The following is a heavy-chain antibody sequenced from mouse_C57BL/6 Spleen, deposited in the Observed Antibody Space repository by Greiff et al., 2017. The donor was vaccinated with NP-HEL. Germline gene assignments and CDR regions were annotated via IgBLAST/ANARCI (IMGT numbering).Heavy chain of an antibody. D-gene: IGHD3-2*02. CDR2: ISYDGSN. CDR3: ASQLRLRAWFAY. J-gene: IGHJ3*01. CDR1: GYSITSGYY. V-gene: IGHV3-6*01. Sequence: DVKLQESGPGLVKPSQSLSLTCSVTGYSITSGYYWNWIRQFPGNKLEWMGYISYDGSNNYNPSLKNRISITRDTSKNQFFLKLNSVTTEDTATYYCASQLRLRAWFAYWGQGTLVTVSA.